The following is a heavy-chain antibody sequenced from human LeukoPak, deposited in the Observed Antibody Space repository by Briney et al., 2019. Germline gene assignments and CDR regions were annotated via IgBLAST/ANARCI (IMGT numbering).Heavy chain of an antibody. J-gene: IGHJ4*02. V-gene: IGHV3-9*01. CDR2: ISWSSGSI. Sequence: GRSLRLSCAASGFTFDDYAMHWVRHAPGKGLEWVSGISWSSGSIAYADSVKGRFSISRDKAKNSLYLQMNSLRAKDTALYYCAKDKQGGDYYDSSGPFDYWGQGTLVTVSS. CDR1: GFTFDDYA. CDR3: AKDKQGGDYYDSSGPFDY. D-gene: IGHD3-22*01.